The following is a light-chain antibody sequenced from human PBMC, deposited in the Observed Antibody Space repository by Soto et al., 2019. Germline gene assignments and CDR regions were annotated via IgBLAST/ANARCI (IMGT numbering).Light chain of an antibody. Sequence: EIVMTQSPATPSVSPGERATLSCRASQTINNNLAWYQQKHGQAPSLLIYGASTKATGIPARFSGSGSGTEFTLTISSLQSADFAVYYCQQYDKWPPWTFGQGTKV. V-gene: IGKV3D-15*01. CDR1: QTINNN. CDR2: GAS. J-gene: IGKJ1*01. CDR3: QQYDKWPPWT.